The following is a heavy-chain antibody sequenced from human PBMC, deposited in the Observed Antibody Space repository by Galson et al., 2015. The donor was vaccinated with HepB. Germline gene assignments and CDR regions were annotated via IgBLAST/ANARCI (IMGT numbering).Heavy chain of an antibody. CDR2: ISYDGSNK. Sequence: SLRLSCAASGFTFSSYAMHWVRQAPGKGLEWVAVISYDGSNKYYADSVKGRFTISRDNSKNTLYLQMNSLRAEDTAVYYCARGSGQWPNLTYGMDVWGQGTTVTVSS. V-gene: IGHV3-30*04. CDR3: ARGSGQWPNLTYGMDV. D-gene: IGHD3-10*01. J-gene: IGHJ6*02. CDR1: GFTFSSYA.